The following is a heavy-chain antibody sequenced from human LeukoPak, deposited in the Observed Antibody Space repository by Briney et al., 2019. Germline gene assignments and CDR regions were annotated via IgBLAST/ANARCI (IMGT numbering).Heavy chain of an antibody. CDR3: ARGSGWGPFDY. V-gene: IGHV4-59*01. D-gene: IGHD1-26*01. Sequence: SETLSLTCTVSGSSISSYYWSWIRQPPGKGLEWIGYIYYSGSTNYNPSLKSRVTISVDTSKNQFSLKLSSVTAADTAVYYCARGSGWGPFDYWSQGTLVTVSS. J-gene: IGHJ4*02. CDR1: GSSISSYY. CDR2: IYYSGST.